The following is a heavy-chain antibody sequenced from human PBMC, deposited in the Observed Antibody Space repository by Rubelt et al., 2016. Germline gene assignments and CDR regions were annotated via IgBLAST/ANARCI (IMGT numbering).Heavy chain of an antibody. J-gene: IGHJ4*02. CDR1: GYTLTELS. CDR2: FDPEDGET. Sequence: QVQLVQSGAEVKKPGASVKVSCKVSGYTLTELSMHWVRQAPGKGLEWMGGFDPEDGETIYAQKFQGRATRTEETSTDTAYMERSSLRAVDTAVYYCATGIVVVPAHVPSRDYWGQGTLVTVSS. CDR3: ATGIVVVPAHVPSRDY. V-gene: IGHV1-24*01. D-gene: IGHD2-2*01.